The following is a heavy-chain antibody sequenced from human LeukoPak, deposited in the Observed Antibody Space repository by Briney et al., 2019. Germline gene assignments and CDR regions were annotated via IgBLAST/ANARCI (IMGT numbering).Heavy chain of an antibody. D-gene: IGHD6-13*01. CDR1: GYTFTSYD. CDR3: ARCDSSSWSGWFDP. J-gene: IGHJ5*02. V-gene: IGHV1-8*01. CDR2: MNPNSGNT. Sequence: ASVTVSCKASGYTFTSYDINWVRQATGQGLEWMGWMNPNSGNTGYAQKFQGRVTMTRNTSISTAYMELSSLRSEDTAVYYCARCDSSSWSGWFDPWGQGTLVTVSS.